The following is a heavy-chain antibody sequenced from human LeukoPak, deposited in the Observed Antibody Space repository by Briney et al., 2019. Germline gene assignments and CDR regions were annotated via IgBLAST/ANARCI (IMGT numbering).Heavy chain of an antibody. D-gene: IGHD3-22*01. CDR1: GFTFSTYS. CDR3: AGDYYDSSGYFYPNAFDI. CDR2: ISSSSRTI. V-gene: IGHV3-48*02. Sequence: TGGSLRLSCAASGFTFSTYSMNWVRQAPGEELEWISYISSSSRTIYYADSVKGRFTISSDNAKNSLYLQMNSLRDEDTAVYYCAGDYYDSSGYFYPNAFDIWGQGTMVTVSS. J-gene: IGHJ3*02.